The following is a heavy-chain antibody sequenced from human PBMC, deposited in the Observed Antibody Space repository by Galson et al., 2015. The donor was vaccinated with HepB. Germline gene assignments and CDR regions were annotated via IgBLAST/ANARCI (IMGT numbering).Heavy chain of an antibody. CDR1: GYSFTSYW. J-gene: IGHJ4*02. Sequence: QSGAEVKKPGESLRISCKGSGYSFTSYWISWVRQMPGKGLEWMGIIFAGDSDTRYSPSFQGQVTTSADKSISTAYLQWSSLKASDTAMYYCAIHYYDSSGYYVDYWGQGTLVTVSS. D-gene: IGHD3-22*01. V-gene: IGHV5-51*01. CDR2: IFAGDSDT. CDR3: AIHYYDSSGYYVDY.